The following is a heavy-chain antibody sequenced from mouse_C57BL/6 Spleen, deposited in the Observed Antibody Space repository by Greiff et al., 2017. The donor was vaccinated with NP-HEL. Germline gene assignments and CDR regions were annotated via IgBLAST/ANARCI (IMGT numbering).Heavy chain of an antibody. V-gene: IGHV7-3*01. D-gene: IGHD2-4*01. CDR2: IRNKANGYTT. J-gene: IGHJ4*01. CDR3: ARYYDYGAMDY. Sequence: EVKLMESGGGLVQPGGSLSLSCAASGFTFTDYYMSWVRQPPGKALEWLGFIRNKANGYTTEYSASVKGRFTISRDNSQSILYLQMNALRAEDSATYYCARYYDYGAMDYWGQGTSVTVSS. CDR1: GFTFTDYY.